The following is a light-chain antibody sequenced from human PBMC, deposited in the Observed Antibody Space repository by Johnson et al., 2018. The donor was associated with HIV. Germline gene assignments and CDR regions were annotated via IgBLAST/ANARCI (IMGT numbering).Light chain of an antibody. CDR2: ENN. CDR1: SSNIGNNS. Sequence: QSVLTQPPSVSAAPGQKVTISCSGSSSNIGNNSVSWYQQLPGPAPKLLIYENNKRPSGIPDRFSGSKSGTSATLAITALQTGDEADYYCGTWDSSLRVYVFGTGTKVTVL. V-gene: IGLV1-51*02. CDR3: GTWDSSLRVYV. J-gene: IGLJ1*01.